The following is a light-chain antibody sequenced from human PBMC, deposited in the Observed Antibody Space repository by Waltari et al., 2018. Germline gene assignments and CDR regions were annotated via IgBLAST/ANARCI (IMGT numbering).Light chain of an antibody. J-gene: IGKJ3*01. CDR2: GAS. Sequence: EMVMTQSPATLSVSPGEGATLSCRASQSVSGNLAWYQHKPGQAPRPLIYGASTRATGVPARFRGRGSWTEFTLTIRRLQSEDFAVYYCQQYNNWLLTFGPGTKVDIK. V-gene: IGKV3-15*01. CDR1: QSVSGN. CDR3: QQYNNWLLT.